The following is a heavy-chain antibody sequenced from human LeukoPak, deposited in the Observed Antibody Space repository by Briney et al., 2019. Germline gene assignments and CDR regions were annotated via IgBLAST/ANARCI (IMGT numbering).Heavy chain of an antibody. J-gene: IGHJ4*02. V-gene: IGHV1-2*02. CDR2: INPNSGGT. D-gene: IGHD6-19*01. CDR1: GYTFTGYY. CDR3: ARDLLAVAGGLNEY. Sequence: ASVKVSCKASGYTFTGYYMHWVRQAPGQGLEWMGWINPNSGGTNYAQKFQGRVTMTRDTSISTAYMELSRLRSDDTAVYYCARDLLAVAGGLNEYWGQGTLVTVSS.